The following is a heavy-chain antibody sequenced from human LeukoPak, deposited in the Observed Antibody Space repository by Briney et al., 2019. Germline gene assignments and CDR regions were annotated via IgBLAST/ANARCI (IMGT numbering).Heavy chain of an antibody. CDR1: GFTVSSNY. Sequence: GGSLRLSCAASGFTVSSNYMSWVRQAPGKGLEWVSIIHSGGTTNYVDSVKGRFTIPRDNSRNTLYLQMNSLRAEDTAVYYCARDCSSSCSPYYGMDVWGQGTTVTVSS. V-gene: IGHV3-53*01. CDR3: ARDCSSSCSPYYGMDV. D-gene: IGHD2-2*01. J-gene: IGHJ6*02. CDR2: IHSGGTT.